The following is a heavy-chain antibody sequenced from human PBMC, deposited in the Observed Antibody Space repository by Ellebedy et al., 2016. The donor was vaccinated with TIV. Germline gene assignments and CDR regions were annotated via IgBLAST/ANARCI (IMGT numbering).Heavy chain of an antibody. CDR2: INPSGGST. V-gene: IGHV1-46*01. D-gene: IGHD5-18*01. Sequence: AASVKVSCKASGYTFTSYYMHWARQAPGQGLEWMGIINPSGGSTSYAQKFQGRVTMTRDTSTSTVYMELSSLRSEDTAVYYCARGQLWWPKGNYYYYGMDVWGQGTTVTVSS. CDR3: ARGQLWWPKGNYYYYGMDV. J-gene: IGHJ6*02. CDR1: GYTFTSYY.